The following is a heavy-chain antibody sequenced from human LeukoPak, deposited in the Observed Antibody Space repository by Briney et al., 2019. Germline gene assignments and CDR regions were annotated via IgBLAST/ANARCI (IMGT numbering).Heavy chain of an antibody. CDR1: GFTFITYS. Sequence: PGGSLRLSCAASGFTFITYSMNWVRQAPGKGLEWVSSISIYSDYIFYADSVKGRFTISRDNAKNSLYLQMNSLRAEDTAVYYCARDMNYSGWKSYYYYGMDVWGQGTTVTVSS. CDR3: ARDMNYSGWKSYYYYGMDV. V-gene: IGHV3-21*04. D-gene: IGHD6-19*01. CDR2: ISIYSDYI. J-gene: IGHJ6*02.